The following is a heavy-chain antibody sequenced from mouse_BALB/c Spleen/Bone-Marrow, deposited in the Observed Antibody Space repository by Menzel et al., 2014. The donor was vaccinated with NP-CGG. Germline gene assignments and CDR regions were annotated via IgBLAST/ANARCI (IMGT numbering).Heavy chain of an antibody. D-gene: IGHD3-3*01. CDR1: GYTFTGYW. CDR2: IHLSDSES. J-gene: IGHJ3*01. CDR3: TRYDLTTRAFAY. Sequence: QVQLQQSGAELVKPGASVKLSCKASGYTFTGYWMHWVKQRPGQGLEWIGMIHLSDSESRLNQKFKDKATLTVDKSSSTAYMQLSSPTSEDSAVYYCTRYDLTTRAFAYWGQGTLVTVSA. V-gene: IGHV1-74*01.